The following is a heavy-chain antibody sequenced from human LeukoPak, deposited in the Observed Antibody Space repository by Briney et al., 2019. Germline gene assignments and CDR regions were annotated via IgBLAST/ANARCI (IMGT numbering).Heavy chain of an antibody. Sequence: GGSLRLSCAASGFTFNTFWMSWVRQAPGKGLEWVANIKQDGSEKYYVDSVRGRFTISRDNAKNSLYLQMNSLRAEDTAVYYCARERGPHWGQGTLVTVSS. CDR3: ARERGPH. V-gene: IGHV3-7*01. CDR1: GFTFNTFW. CDR2: IKQDGSEK. J-gene: IGHJ4*02.